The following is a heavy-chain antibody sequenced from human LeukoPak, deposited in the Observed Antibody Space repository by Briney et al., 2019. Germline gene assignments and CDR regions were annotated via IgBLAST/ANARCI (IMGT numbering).Heavy chain of an antibody. CDR1: GGSISSYY. CDR3: ARRYSSSWGWFDR. Sequence: SETLSLTCTVSGGSISSYYWSWIRQPPGKGLEWIGYIYTSGSTNYNPSLKSRVTISVDTSKNQFSLKLSSVTAADTTVYYCARRYSSSWGWFDRWGQGTLVTVSS. J-gene: IGHJ5*02. V-gene: IGHV4-4*09. D-gene: IGHD6-6*01. CDR2: IYTSGST.